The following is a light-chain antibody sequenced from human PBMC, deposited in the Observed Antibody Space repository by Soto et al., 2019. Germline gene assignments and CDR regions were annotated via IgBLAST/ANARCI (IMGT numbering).Light chain of an antibody. CDR1: QSVSSN. V-gene: IGKV3-15*01. Sequence: EIVMTQSPATLSVSPGERATLSCRASQSVSSNLAWYQQKPGQAPRLLIYGASTRATGIPARFSGSRSGTEFTLTLSSLQSEDFAVYYCQQYNNWPPGTFGQGTKLEIK. CDR2: GAS. J-gene: IGKJ2*02. CDR3: QQYNNWPPGT.